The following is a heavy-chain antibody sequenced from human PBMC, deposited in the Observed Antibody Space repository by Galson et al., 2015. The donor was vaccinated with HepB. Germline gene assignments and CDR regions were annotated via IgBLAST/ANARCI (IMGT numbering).Heavy chain of an antibody. J-gene: IGHJ2*01. Sequence: SLRLSCAASRFTFSSYWMNWVRQAPGKGLEWVANINQDGSEKYYMDSVKGRFTISRDNAKNSLYLQMNRLRDEDTAVYYCARDYDPGARPLWYFDLWGRGALVTVSP. CDR1: RFTFSSYW. CDR3: ARDYDPGARPLWYFDL. V-gene: IGHV3-7*01. D-gene: IGHD3-3*01. CDR2: INQDGSEK.